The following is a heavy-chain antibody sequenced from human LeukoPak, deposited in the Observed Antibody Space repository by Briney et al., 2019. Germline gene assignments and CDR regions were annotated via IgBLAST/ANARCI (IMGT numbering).Heavy chain of an antibody. CDR2: INHSGST. V-gene: IGHV4-34*01. CDR3: ARGSRHMDD. Sequence: SETLSLTCAVYGGSFSGYYWSWIRQPPGKGLEWLGEINHSGSTNYNPSLKSRVTISVDTSKNQFSLKLSSVTAADTAVYYCARGSRHMDDGDKGTTVTVSS. J-gene: IGHJ6*03. CDR1: GGSFSGYY.